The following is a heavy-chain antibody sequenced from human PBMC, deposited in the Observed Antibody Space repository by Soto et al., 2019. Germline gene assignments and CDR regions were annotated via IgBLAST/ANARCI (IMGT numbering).Heavy chain of an antibody. CDR2: INPDGRKK. Sequence: EVPLVESWGGLVQPGGSLRLSCAVSGFTFSAHWMNWVRQAPWKGLEWVANINPDGRKKYSLDSVEGRFTISRDNAKKSIYLQMNSLSVEDAGVYYCARDPDSVEGVAFDIWGQGTMITVSP. D-gene: IGHD3-10*01. V-gene: IGHV3-7*01. J-gene: IGHJ3*02. CDR3: ARDPDSVEGVAFDI. CDR1: GFTFSAHW.